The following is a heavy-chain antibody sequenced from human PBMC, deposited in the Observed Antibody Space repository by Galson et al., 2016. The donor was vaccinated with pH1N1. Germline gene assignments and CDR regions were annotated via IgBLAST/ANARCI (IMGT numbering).Heavy chain of an antibody. CDR1: GFTFSSYA. D-gene: IGHD4-17*01. J-gene: IGHJ4*02. CDR2: ISGRGEST. CDR3: AKDLSSDYGDYGLVY. Sequence: LRLSCAASGFTFSSYAMSWVRQAPGQGLEWVSAISGRGESTYYSDSVKGHLTISRDNSKNTLYLQMNSLRTEDTAVYYCAKDLSSDYGDYGLVYWGQGTLVTVSS. V-gene: IGHV3-23*01.